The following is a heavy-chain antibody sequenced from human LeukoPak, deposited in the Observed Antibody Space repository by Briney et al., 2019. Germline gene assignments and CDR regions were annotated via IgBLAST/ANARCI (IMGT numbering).Heavy chain of an antibody. J-gene: IGHJ4*02. CDR3: ARDRGYCIDC. CDR2: ISGDGSRT. Sequence: GQSLRLSCAASAFTFSSYWMHWVRQAPGNGLVWVSHISGDGSRTSYADSVKGRFTISRDNAKNTLYLQMNSLRDEDTAVYYCARDRGYCIDCWGQGTLVTVSS. D-gene: IGHD2-15*01. CDR1: AFTFSSYW. V-gene: IGHV3-74*01.